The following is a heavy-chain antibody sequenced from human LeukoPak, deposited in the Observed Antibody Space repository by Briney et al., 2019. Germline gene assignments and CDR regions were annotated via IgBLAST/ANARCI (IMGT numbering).Heavy chain of an antibody. J-gene: IGHJ4*02. CDR1: GGSISSDY. CDR2: IYYSGST. Sequence: SETLSLTCTVSGGSISSDYWSWSRQPPGKGLEWIGYIYYSGSTNYNPSLKSRVNISVDTSKNPFSLKLSSVTAADPGVYYCAREGQQLGDYDYWGQGTLVTVSS. D-gene: IGHD6-13*01. V-gene: IGHV4-59*01. CDR3: AREGQQLGDYDY.